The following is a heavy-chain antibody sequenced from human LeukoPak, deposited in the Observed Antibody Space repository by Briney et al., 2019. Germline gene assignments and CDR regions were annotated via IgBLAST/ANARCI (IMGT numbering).Heavy chain of an antibody. Sequence: GGSLRLSCGAPGFTVSNNYMSWVRQAPGKGLEWVSAVYDGDTTYYADSVKGRFTISRDSSKNTVDLQMNNLRAEDTAVYYCARESGTYYYGSGSYYQPDYWGQGTLVTVSS. D-gene: IGHD3-10*01. CDR3: ARESGTYYYGSGSYYQPDY. V-gene: IGHV3-53*05. CDR2: VYDGDTT. J-gene: IGHJ4*02. CDR1: GFTVSNNY.